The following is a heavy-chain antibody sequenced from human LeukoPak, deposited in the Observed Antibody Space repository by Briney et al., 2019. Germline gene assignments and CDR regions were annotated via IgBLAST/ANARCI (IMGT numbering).Heavy chain of an antibody. V-gene: IGHV4-38-2*01. Sequence: PSETLSLTCAVSGYSISRGYYWALIRQPPGKGLEWIGTVYHTGSTYYNPSLDSRVTISVDTSKNEFSLNLKSVTAADTAVYYCARAGWIITSGIDYWGQGVLVTVSS. CDR1: GYSISRGYY. J-gene: IGHJ4*02. CDR2: VYHTGST. D-gene: IGHD3-10*01. CDR3: ARAGWIITSGIDY.